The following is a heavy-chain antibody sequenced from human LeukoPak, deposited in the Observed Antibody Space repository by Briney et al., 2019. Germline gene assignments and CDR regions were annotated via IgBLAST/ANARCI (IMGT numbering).Heavy chain of an antibody. J-gene: IGHJ5*02. V-gene: IGHV4-59*01. Sequence: PSETLSLTCTVSGGSISSYYWSWIRQPPGKGLEWIGYIYYSGSTNYNPSLKSRVTISVDTSKNQFSLKLSSVTAADTAVYYCARGTDTGWFDPWGQGTLVTVSS. CDR2: IYYSGST. D-gene: IGHD3-9*01. CDR1: GGSISSYY. CDR3: ARGTDTGWFDP.